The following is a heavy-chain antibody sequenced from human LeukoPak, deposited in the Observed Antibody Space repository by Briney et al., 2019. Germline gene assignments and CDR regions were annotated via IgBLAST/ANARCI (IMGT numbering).Heavy chain of an antibody. CDR2: ISAYNGNT. V-gene: IGHV1-18*01. Sequence: ASVKVSCKASGYTFTSYGISWVRQAPGQGLEWMGWISAYNGNTNYAQKLQGRVTMTTDTSTSTAYMELRSLRSDDTAVYYCARVGSSRNYGASSYWGQGTLVTVSS. D-gene: IGHD4-17*01. CDR1: GYTFTSYG. CDR3: ARVGSSRNYGASSY. J-gene: IGHJ4*02.